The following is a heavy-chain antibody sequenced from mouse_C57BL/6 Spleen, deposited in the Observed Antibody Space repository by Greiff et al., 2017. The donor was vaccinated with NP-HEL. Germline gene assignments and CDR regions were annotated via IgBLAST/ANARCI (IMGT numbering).Heavy chain of an antibody. CDR2: INYDGSST. D-gene: IGHD1-1*01. V-gene: IGHV5-16*01. CDR3: VRGPYYYGSSYAMDY. Sequence: EVMLVESEGGLVQPGSSMKLSCTASGFTFSDYYMAWVRQVPEKGLEWVANINYDGSSTYYLDSLKSRFIISRDNAKNILYLQMSSLKSEDTATYYCVRGPYYYGSSYAMDYWGQGTSVTVSS. J-gene: IGHJ4*01. CDR1: GFTFSDYY.